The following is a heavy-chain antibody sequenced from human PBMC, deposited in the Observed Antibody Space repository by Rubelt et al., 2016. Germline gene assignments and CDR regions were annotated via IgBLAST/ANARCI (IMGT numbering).Heavy chain of an antibody. Sequence: QGLEWMGIINPSGGSTSYAQKFQGRVTMTRDTSTSTVYMELNSLRSEDTAVYYCARDRSSTSLDVWGQGTTVTVSS. D-gene: IGHD2-2*01. J-gene: IGHJ6*02. CDR3: ARDRSSTSLDV. V-gene: IGHV1-46*01. CDR2: INPSGGST.